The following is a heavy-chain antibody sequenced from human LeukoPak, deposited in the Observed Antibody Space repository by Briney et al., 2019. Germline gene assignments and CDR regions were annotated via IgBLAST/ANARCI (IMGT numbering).Heavy chain of an antibody. J-gene: IGHJ6*03. CDR2: IYYSGSS. CDR1: GGSISSYY. V-gene: IGHV4-59*01. Sequence: KPSETLSLTCTVSGGSISSYYWSWIRQPPGKGLEWLGYIYYSGSSNYNPSLKSRVTISADTSKNQFSLKLSSVTAADTAVYYRARVPRSYYYYYMDVWGKGTTVTV. CDR3: ARVPRSYYYYYMDV.